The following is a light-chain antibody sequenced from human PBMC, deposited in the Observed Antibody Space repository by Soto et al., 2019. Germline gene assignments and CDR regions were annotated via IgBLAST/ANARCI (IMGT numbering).Light chain of an antibody. J-gene: IGKJ5*01. CDR3: QQYNNWPPIT. CDR2: AAS. Sequence: EIVLTQSPATLSVSPLERACLXCRASQSVSSNLAWYQQKPGQAPRLLIYAASTRATGVPARFSGSGSGTEFTLTISSLQSEDFAVYYCQQYNNWPPITFGQGTRLEI. V-gene: IGKV3-15*01. CDR1: QSVSSN.